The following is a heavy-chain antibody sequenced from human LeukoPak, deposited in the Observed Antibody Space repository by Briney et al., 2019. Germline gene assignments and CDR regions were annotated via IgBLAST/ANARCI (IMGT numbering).Heavy chain of an antibody. D-gene: IGHD3-10*01. CDR3: ARDKLWFGELDYGMDV. CDR2: INTNTGNP. V-gene: IGHV7-4-1*02. Sequence: GASVKVSCKTSGYIFARYAIQWVRQAPGQGLEWMGWINTNTGNPTYAQAFTGRFVFSLDTSVSTAYLQISSLKAEDTAVYYCARDKLWFGELDYGMDVWGQGTTVTVSS. J-gene: IGHJ6*02. CDR1: GYIFARYA.